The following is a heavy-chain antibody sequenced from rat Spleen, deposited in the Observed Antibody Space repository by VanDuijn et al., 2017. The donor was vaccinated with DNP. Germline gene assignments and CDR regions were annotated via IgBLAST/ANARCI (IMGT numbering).Heavy chain of an antibody. CDR3: ASLNYPGVDY. CDR2: ISYDGSST. J-gene: IGHJ2*01. D-gene: IGHD1-4*01. V-gene: IGHV5-29*01. CDR1: GFTFSDYY. Sequence: EVQLVESDGGLVQPGRSLKLSCAASGFTFSDYYMAWVRQAPTKGLEWVATISYDGSSTYYRDSVKGRFTISRDNAKSTLYLQMDSLRSEDTATYYCASLNYPGVDYWGQGVMVTVSS.